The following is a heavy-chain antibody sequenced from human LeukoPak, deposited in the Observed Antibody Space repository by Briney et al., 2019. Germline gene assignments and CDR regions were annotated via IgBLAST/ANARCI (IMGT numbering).Heavy chain of an antibody. D-gene: IGHD6-13*01. CDR3: ARNGVLVTIPDIIAEVGFRYYYYYYMDV. Sequence: ASVKVSCKASGYTFTSYGISWVRQAPGQGLEWMGWISAYNGNTNYAQKLQGRVTMTADTSTSTAYMELRSLRSDDTAVYYCARNGVLVTIPDIIAEVGFRYYYYYYMDVWGKGPPVTFS. CDR2: ISAYNGNT. V-gene: IGHV1-18*01. J-gene: IGHJ6*03. CDR1: GYTFTSYG.